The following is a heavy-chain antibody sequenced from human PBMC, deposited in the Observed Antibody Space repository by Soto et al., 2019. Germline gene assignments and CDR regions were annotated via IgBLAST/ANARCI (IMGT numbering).Heavy chain of an antibody. D-gene: IGHD2-21*01. CDR1: GFAFGGYE. CDR3: ARDRGIAMMGSFDF. V-gene: IGHV3-48*03. CDR2: ISSNGKTT. J-gene: IGHJ4*02. Sequence: EVQLVESGGGLVQPGGSLTLSCRASGFAFGGYEMNWVRQAPGKGLEWISYISSNGKTTHYGDSVKGRFTISRDNAKDVLYLQMSSLRVEDTALYYCARDRGIAMMGSFDFWGQGTLVTVSS.